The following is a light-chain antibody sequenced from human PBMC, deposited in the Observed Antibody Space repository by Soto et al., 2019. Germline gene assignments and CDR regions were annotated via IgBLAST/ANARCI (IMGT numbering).Light chain of an antibody. CDR3: CSFAISSTYV. V-gene: IGLV2-23*02. Sequence: QSVLTQPASVSGSPGQSITISCTGTSSDVGNYNLVSWYQQHPGKVPKFIIYEVSKRPSGISNRFSGSKSGNTASLTISGLQAEDEADYYCCSFAISSTYVFGSGTKVTVL. CDR1: SSDVGNYNL. J-gene: IGLJ1*01. CDR2: EVS.